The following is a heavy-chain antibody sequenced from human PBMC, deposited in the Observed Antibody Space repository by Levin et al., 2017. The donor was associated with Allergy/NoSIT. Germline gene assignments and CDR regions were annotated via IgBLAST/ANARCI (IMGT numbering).Heavy chain of an antibody. J-gene: IGHJ5*02. CDR3: ARTVDCSGGSCYHSSWFDP. CDR2: IYNSGST. D-gene: IGHD2-15*01. CDR1: GGSISSSY. Sequence: SQTLSLTCTVSGGSISSSYWSWIRQPPGKGLEWIGYIYNSGSTNYNPSLKSRVTISVDTSKNQFSLKLNSVTAADTAVYYCARTVDCSGGSCYHSSWFDPWGQGTLVTVSS. V-gene: IGHV4-59*08.